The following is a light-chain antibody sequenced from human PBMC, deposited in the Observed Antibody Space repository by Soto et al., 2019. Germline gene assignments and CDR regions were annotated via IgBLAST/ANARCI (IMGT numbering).Light chain of an antibody. Sequence: EIVLTQSEFTRSFSPVQRGTRSCMASHSVSSNFLAWYQQKPGQAPRLLIYATSSRATGIPGRFSGSGSGTDFTLTISRLEPEDFAVYYCQQYSSSWTFGQGTKVDIK. J-gene: IGKJ1*01. CDR3: QQYSSSWT. CDR1: HSVSSNF. V-gene: IGKV3-20*01. CDR2: ATS.